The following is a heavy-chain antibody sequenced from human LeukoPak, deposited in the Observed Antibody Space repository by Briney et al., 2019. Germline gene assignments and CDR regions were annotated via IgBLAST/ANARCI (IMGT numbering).Heavy chain of an antibody. CDR1: GYSIIIGDY. D-gene: IGHD1-14*01. J-gene: IGHJ4*02. Sequence: SETLSLTCAVSGYSIIIGDYWGWIRQSPGKGLEWIGSIYHSGSTHYNPSLKSRVTISVDTSKNQFSLMLSSVTAADTAVYYCGRNRSMTITPGFDHWGQGTLVTVSS. CDR3: GRNRSMTITPGFDH. V-gene: IGHV4-38-2*01. CDR2: IYHSGST.